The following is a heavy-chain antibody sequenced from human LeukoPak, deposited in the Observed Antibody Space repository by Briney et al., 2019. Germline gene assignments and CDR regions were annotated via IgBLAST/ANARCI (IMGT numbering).Heavy chain of an antibody. CDR1: AFAFSTYA. CDR3: AQTSRGSCLGAYCYPFAS. V-gene: IGHV3-23*01. J-gene: IGHJ4*02. CDR2: ISGSDSGT. Sequence: GGSLRLSCAASAFAFSTYAMSWVRQTPVRGLEWVSAISGSDSGTYYADSVKGRFTISRDNSKNTLYLQMNSLRAEDTAVYYCAQTSRGSCLGAYCYPFASWGQGTLVTVSS. D-gene: IGHD2-15*01.